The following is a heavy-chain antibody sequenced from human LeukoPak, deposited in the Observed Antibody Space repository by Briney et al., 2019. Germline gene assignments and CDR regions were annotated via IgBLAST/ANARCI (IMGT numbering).Heavy chain of an antibody. CDR1: GSTFSSYA. Sequence: GGSLRLSCAASGSTFSSYAMSWVRQAPGKGLEWVSAISGSGGSTYYADSVKGRFTISRDNSKNTLYLQMNSLRAEDTAVYYCAKDSSYGQNSLDYWGQGTLVTVSS. J-gene: IGHJ4*02. CDR2: ISGSGGST. V-gene: IGHV3-23*01. CDR3: AKDSSYGQNSLDY. D-gene: IGHD5-18*01.